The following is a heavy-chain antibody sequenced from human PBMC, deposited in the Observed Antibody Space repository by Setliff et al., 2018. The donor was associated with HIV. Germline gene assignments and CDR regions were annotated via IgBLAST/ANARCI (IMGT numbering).Heavy chain of an antibody. CDR2: IYDSGST. CDR3: ARSRPSLRAFDI. D-gene: IGHD4-17*01. CDR1: GGSISNFL. V-gene: IGHV4-59*01. Sequence: ASETLSLTCTVSGGSISNFLWSWIRQPPGKGLEWIGYIYDSGSTNYNPSLKSRVTISVDTSKNYFSLKLTSVTAAGTAVYYCARSRPSLRAFDIWGQGTMVTVSS. J-gene: IGHJ3*02.